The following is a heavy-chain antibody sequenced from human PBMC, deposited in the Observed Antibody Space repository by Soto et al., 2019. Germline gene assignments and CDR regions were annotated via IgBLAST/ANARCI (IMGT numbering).Heavy chain of an antibody. Sequence: GGSLRLSCAASGFTVSSNYMSWVRQAPGKGLEWVSVIYSGGSTYYADSVKGRFTISRDNSKNTLYLQMNSLRAEDTAVYYCASLPYGSGYYDAFDIGGQGTMVTVSS. CDR2: IYSGGST. V-gene: IGHV3-53*01. CDR1: GFTVSSNY. J-gene: IGHJ3*02. D-gene: IGHD3-22*01. CDR3: ASLPYGSGYYDAFDI.